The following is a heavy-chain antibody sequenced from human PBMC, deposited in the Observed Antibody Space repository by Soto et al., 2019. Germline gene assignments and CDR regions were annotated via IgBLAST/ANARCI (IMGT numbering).Heavy chain of an antibody. Sequence: SETLSLTCTLSGGSITLGDYHWTWIRQPPGKGLEWIGSISYSGNTYDNASLRSRLALSVATSKNQFSLRLTSVTAADTAVYYCDKGTYHDASGKYVSDGFNSWGQGTLVTVSS. V-gene: IGHV4-30-4*01. D-gene: IGHD3-16*01. CDR2: ISYSGNT. CDR3: DKGTYHDASGKYVSDGFNS. CDR1: GGSITLGDYH. J-gene: IGHJ4*03.